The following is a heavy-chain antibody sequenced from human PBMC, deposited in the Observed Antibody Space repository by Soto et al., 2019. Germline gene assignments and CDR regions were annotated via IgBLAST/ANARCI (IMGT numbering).Heavy chain of an antibody. CDR2: ISRSSTGI. CDR3: ARAVTWGLDV. Sequence: EVQLVESGGGLVQPGGSLRLSCAASGFTFSLYSMSWVRQAPGKGLEWVSYISRSSTGIHYADSVKGRFTISGDDATNSTHLQMNSLRDGDTAVYYCARAVTWGLDVWGQGTTVSISS. D-gene: IGHD3-10*01. V-gene: IGHV3-48*02. J-gene: IGHJ6*02. CDR1: GFTFSLYS.